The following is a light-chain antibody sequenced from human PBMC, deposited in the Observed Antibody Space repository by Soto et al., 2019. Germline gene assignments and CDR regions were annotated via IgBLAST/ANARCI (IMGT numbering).Light chain of an antibody. CDR3: QQYHNSPWT. Sequence: EIVLTQSPGTLSLSPGEGATLSCRASPSISTRYLAWYRQKPGQAPRLLIYGSSSRATGIPDRFSGSGSGTDFTLTISRLEPEDFAVYYCQQYHNSPWTFGQGTKVEMK. CDR1: PSISTRY. CDR2: GSS. V-gene: IGKV3-20*01. J-gene: IGKJ1*01.